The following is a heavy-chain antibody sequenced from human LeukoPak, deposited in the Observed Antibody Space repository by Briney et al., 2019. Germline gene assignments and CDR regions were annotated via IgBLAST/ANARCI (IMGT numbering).Heavy chain of an antibody. J-gene: IGHJ5*02. V-gene: IGHV3-49*04. CDR1: GFTFSSHW. CDR2: IRSKAYGGTT. CDR3: TRVGVVVPWFDP. Sequence: GGSLRLSCAASGFTFSSHWMSWVRQAPGKGLEGVGFIRSKAYGGTTEYAASVKGRFTISRDDSKSIAYLQMNSRKTEDTAVYYCTRVGVVVPWFDPWGQGTLVTVSS. D-gene: IGHD2-2*01.